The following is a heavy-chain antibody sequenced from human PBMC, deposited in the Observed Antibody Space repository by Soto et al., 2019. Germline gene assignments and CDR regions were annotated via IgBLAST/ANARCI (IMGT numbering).Heavy chain of an antibody. J-gene: IGHJ4*02. D-gene: IGHD2-2*01. CDR3: AQDKADQFNR. Sequence: QITLKESGPTLVKPTQTLTLTCTFSGFSLRTSGVGVAWIRQPPGKALEWLALIYWDNDKRYSPSLKNRLTSXTHTSKTQVVLTITNRDPVDTATSYCAQDKADQFNRRGQGTLVTVSS. CDR2: IYWDNDK. CDR1: GFSLRTSGVG. V-gene: IGHV2-5*02.